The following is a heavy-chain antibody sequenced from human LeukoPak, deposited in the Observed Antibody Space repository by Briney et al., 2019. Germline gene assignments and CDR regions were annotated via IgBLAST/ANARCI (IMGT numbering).Heavy chain of an antibody. CDR2: INSDGSST. CDR1: GFTFSSYW. D-gene: IGHD5-12*01. CDR3: ARDGYLSFYMDV. Sequence: PGGSLRLSCAASGFTFSSYWMHWVRQAPGKGLVWVSRINSDGSSTSYADSVKGRFTISRDNAKNTLYLQMNGLRAEDTAVYYCARDGYLSFYMDVWGKGTTVTISS. J-gene: IGHJ6*03. V-gene: IGHV3-74*01.